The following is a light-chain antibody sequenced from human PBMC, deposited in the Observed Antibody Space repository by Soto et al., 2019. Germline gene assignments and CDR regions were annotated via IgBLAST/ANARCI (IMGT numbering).Light chain of an antibody. CDR2: GAS. CDR3: QQYDNSVWT. Sequence: EIVMTQSPATLSVSLAERATLSCRASQSVSTNNLAWYQQRPGQAPRLLIYGASRRATGIPDRFSGSGSGTDFTLTISRLEPEDVAVYYCQQYDNSVWTFGQGTKVDTK. J-gene: IGKJ1*01. CDR1: QSVSTNN. V-gene: IGKV3-20*01.